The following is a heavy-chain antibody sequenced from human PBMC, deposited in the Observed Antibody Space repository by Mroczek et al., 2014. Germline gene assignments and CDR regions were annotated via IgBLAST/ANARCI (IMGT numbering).Heavy chain of an antibody. CDR1: GGSISSSSYY. V-gene: IGHV4-39*01. J-gene: IGHJ6*02. D-gene: IGHD3-3*01. Sequence: QVQLQESGPGLVKPSETLSLTCTVSGGSISSSSYYWGWIRQPPGKGLEWIGSIYYSGSTYYNPSLKSRVTISVDTSKNQFSLKLSSVTAADTAVYYCARDPRFLEWSPYYYGMDVWGQGTTVTVSS. CDR3: ARDPRFLEWSPYYYGMDV. CDR2: IYYSGST.